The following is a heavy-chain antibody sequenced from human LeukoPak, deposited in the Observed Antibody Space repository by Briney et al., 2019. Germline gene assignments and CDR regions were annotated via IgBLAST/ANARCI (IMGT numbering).Heavy chain of an antibody. CDR3: AGETWVIAAAATGAFDI. D-gene: IGHD6-13*01. CDR2: IYYSGST. Sequence: SETLSLTCTISGGSISSVTSYWGWIRQPPGKGLEWIGSIYYSGSTYYNPSLKSRVTISVDTSKNQFSLKLSSVTAADTAVYYCAGETWVIAAAATGAFDIWGQGTMVTVSS. V-gene: IGHV4-39*07. J-gene: IGHJ3*02. CDR1: GGSISSVTSY.